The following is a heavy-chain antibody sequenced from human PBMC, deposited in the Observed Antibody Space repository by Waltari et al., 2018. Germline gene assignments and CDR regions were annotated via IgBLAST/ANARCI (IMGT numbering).Heavy chain of an antibody. CDR2: IYYSGST. Sequence: QLQLQESGPGLVKPSETLSLTCTVSGGSISSSSYYWGWIRRPPGKGLEWIGSIYYSGSTYYNPSLKSRVTISVDTSKNQFSLKLSSVTAADTAVYYCARTGARDYWGQGTLVTVSS. V-gene: IGHV4-39*07. J-gene: IGHJ4*02. D-gene: IGHD3-10*01. CDR3: ARTGARDY. CDR1: GGSISSSSYY.